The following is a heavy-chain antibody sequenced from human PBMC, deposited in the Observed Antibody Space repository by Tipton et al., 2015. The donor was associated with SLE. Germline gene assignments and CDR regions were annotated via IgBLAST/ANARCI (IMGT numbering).Heavy chain of an antibody. V-gene: IGHV4-31*03. CDR2: IHYNGNT. CDR1: GWSITSGSYY. CDR3: ARGEDPDPFDS. J-gene: IGHJ3*02. Sequence: TLSLTCSVSGWSITSGSYYWSWIRQHPGKGLEWIAYIHYNGNTYYNPSLKSRVTISIDASKNQFSLKLSSVTAADTAVYSCARGEDPDPFDSWGRGTMVTVSS.